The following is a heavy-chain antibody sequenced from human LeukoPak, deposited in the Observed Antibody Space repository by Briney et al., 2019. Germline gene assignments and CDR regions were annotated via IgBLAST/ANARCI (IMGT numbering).Heavy chain of an antibody. V-gene: IGHV3-30*02. CDR3: AKGGRLEWLFFPCDY. CDR2: IRYDGSNK. D-gene: IGHD3-3*01. CDR1: GFTFSSYG. J-gene: IGHJ4*02. Sequence: PGGSLRLSCAASGFTFSSYGMRWVRQAPGKGLEWVAFIRYDGSNKYYADSVKGRFTISRDNSKNTLYLQMNSLRAEDTAVYYSAKGGRLEWLFFPCDYWGQGTLVTVSS.